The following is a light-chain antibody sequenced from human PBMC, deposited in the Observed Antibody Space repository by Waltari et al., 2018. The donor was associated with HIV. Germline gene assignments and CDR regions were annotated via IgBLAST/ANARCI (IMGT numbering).Light chain of an antibody. CDR3: SSYTSNSTRV. Sequence: QSALTQPASVSGSPGQSITISCTGTSSDVGGYDYVSWYQQHPVKAPKLMIYEVSNRPSGVSNRFSGSKSGNTASLTISGLQTEDEADYYCSSYTSNSTRVFGTGTKVTVL. V-gene: IGLV2-14*01. CDR2: EVS. J-gene: IGLJ1*01. CDR1: SSDVGGYDY.